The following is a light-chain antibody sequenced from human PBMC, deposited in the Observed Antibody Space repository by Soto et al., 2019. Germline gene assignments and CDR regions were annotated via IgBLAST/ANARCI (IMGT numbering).Light chain of an antibody. V-gene: IGLV2-23*02. CDR1: SIDVGLYNL. J-gene: IGLJ3*02. CDR3: CSYVGSSILM. CDR2: EVN. Sequence: QSELTNPACVSGSPGQSITIACAGRSIDVGLYNLVSWYQQLPGKAPKLIIYEVNERPSGISDRFSGSKSGNTASLTISGLQDEDEADYYCCSYVGSSILMFGGGTQLTVL.